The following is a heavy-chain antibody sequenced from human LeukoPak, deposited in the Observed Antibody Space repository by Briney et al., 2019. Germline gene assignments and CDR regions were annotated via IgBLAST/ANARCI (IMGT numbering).Heavy chain of an antibody. J-gene: IGHJ3*02. Sequence: PGGSLRLSCVASGFTFSSYWMSWVRQAPGKGLEWVANIKQGGSEKYYVDSVKGRFTISRDNAKNSLYLQMNSLRAEDTAVYYCARDKELLRPDAFDIWGQGTMVTVSS. CDR2: IKQGGSEK. V-gene: IGHV3-7*01. CDR1: GFTFSSYW. D-gene: IGHD1-26*01. CDR3: ARDKELLRPDAFDI.